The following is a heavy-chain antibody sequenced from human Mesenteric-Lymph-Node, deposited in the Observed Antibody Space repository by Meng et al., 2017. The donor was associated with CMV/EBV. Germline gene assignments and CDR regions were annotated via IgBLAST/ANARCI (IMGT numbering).Heavy chain of an antibody. Sequence: QGQLTAGGAGLWKPAEPLSLPCPVYGGSFSGYYWSWIRQPPGKGLEWIGEINHSGSTNYNPSLKSRVTISVDTSKNQFSLKLSSVTAADTAVYYCARHQRWLKSEGGFNYWGQGTLVTVSS. CDR1: GGSFSGYY. J-gene: IGHJ4*02. D-gene: IGHD4-23*01. CDR3: ARHQRWLKSEGGFNY. CDR2: INHSGST. V-gene: IGHV4-34*01.